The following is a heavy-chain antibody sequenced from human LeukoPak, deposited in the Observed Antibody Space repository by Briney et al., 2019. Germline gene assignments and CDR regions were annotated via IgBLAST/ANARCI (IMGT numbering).Heavy chain of an antibody. CDR1: GFTFSTYA. CDR3: AKRSIAFDY. J-gene: IGHJ4*02. V-gene: IGHV3-23*01. Sequence: SGGSLRLSCAASGFTFSTYAMSWVRQAPGKGLEWVSAISADGNIYYADSVKGRFTISRDNSKNTLHLQTNSLRAEDTAVYYCAKRSIAFDYWGQGTLVTVSS. CDR2: ISADGNI. D-gene: IGHD2-21*01.